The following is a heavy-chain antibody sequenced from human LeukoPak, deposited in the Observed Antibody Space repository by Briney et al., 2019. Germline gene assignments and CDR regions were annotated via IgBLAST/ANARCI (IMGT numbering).Heavy chain of an antibody. D-gene: IGHD3-22*01. CDR1: GFTFSSYA. CDR2: ISGSGGST. J-gene: IGHJ4*02. V-gene: IGHV3-23*01. Sequence: GGSLRLSCAASGFTFSSYAMSWVRQAPGKGLEWVSAISGSGGSTYYADSVKGRFTISRDNSKNTLYLQMNSLRAEDTAVYYCAKGEYSYDSSGYYYDYWGQGTLVTVSS. CDR3: AKGEYSYDSSGYYYDY.